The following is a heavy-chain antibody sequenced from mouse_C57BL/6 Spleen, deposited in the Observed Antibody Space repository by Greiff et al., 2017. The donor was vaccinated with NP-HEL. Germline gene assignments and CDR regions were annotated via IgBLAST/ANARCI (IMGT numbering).Heavy chain of an antibody. CDR1: GFSLTSYS. CDR3: ARKGEAMDY. CDR2: IWTGGGT. V-gene: IGHV2-9-1*01. J-gene: IGHJ4*01. Sequence: VKLMESGAGLVAPSQSLSITCTVSGFSLTSYSISWVRQPPGKGLEWLGVIWTGGGTKYNSALKSRLSISKDNSKSQVFLKMNSLQTDDTARYYCARKGEAMDYWGQGTSVTVSS.